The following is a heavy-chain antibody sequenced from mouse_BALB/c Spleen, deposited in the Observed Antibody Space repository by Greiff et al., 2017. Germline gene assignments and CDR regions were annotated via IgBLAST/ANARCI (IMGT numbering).Heavy chain of an antibody. Sequence: DVKLVVSGGGLVKPGGSLKLSCAASGFTFSYYYMLWVRQTPEKRLEWVATISDGGSYTYYPYSVKGRFTISRDNAKNNLYLQMSSLKSEDTAMYYCAREPAFTTVTAYWGQGTLVTVSA. V-gene: IGHV5-4*02. CDR2: ISDGGSYT. D-gene: IGHD1-1*01. CDR3: AREPAFTTVTAY. CDR1: GFTFSYYY. J-gene: IGHJ3*01.